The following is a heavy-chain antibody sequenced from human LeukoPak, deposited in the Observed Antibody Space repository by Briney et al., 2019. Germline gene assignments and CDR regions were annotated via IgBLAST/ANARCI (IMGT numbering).Heavy chain of an antibody. CDR1: GFTFSSYW. CDR2: IKQDGSEK. Sequence: GGSLRLSCAASGFTFSSYWMSWVRQAPGKGLEWVANIKQDGSEKYYVDSVKGRFTISRDNAKNSLYLQMNSLRAEDTAVYYCARRFGVVIIDYFDYWGQGTLVTVSS. V-gene: IGHV3-7*01. D-gene: IGHD3-3*01. CDR3: ARRFGVVIIDYFDY. J-gene: IGHJ4*02.